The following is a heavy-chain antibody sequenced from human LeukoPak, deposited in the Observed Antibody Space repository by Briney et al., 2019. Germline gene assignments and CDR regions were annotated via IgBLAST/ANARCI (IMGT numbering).Heavy chain of an antibody. V-gene: IGHV3-48*01. CDR3: ARGGVKVAGEGSDY. CDR2: ISSGSSTT. Sequence: PGGSLRLSCVASGFTFSSYSMNWVRQAPGKGLEWVSYISSGSSTTYYVDSVKGRFTISRDNAKNSLYLQMNSLRAEDTAVYYCARGGVKVAGEGSDYWGQGTLVTVSS. J-gene: IGHJ4*02. CDR1: GFTFSSYS. D-gene: IGHD6-19*01.